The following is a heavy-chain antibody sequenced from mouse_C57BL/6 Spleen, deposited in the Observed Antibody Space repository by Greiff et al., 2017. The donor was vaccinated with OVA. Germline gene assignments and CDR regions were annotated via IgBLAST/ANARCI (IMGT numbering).Heavy chain of an antibody. Sequence: VKLQQSGPELVKPGASVKISCKASGYAFSSSWMNWVKQRPGKGLEWIGRIYPGDGDTNYNGKFKGKATLTADKSSSTAYMQLSSLTSEDSAVYFCASGYYSNSYYYAMDYWGQGTSVTVSS. J-gene: IGHJ4*01. CDR2: IYPGDGDT. CDR1: GYAFSSSW. V-gene: IGHV1-82*01. D-gene: IGHD2-5*01. CDR3: ASGYYSNSYYYAMDY.